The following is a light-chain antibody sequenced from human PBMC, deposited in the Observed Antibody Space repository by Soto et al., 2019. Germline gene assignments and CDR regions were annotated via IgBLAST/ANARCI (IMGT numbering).Light chain of an antibody. CDR2: AAS. V-gene: IGKV1-9*01. CDR1: QDFSSY. Sequence: DIQLTQSPSFLSASVGDRVTLTCRASQDFSSYLAWYQQKPGKAPKLLIYAASTLQSGVPSRFSGSGSGTDFTLTISSLLPEDSATYYCQQLNSYPITFGQGTRLEIK. CDR3: QQLNSYPIT. J-gene: IGKJ5*01.